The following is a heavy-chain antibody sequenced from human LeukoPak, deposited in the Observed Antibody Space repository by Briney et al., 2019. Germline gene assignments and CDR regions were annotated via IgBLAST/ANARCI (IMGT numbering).Heavy chain of an antibody. CDR1: GFTFNNYG. CDR2: IWYDGSNR. D-gene: IGHD6-13*01. Sequence: PGRSLRLSCAASGFTFNNYGMHWVRQAPGKGLEWVAVIWYDGSNRYYADPVKGRFTISRDNSKNTLYLQVNSLRADDTAVYYCARESIIAPAGTDFYYYGMDVWGQGTTVTVSS. J-gene: IGHJ6*02. V-gene: IGHV3-33*01. CDR3: ARESIIAPAGTDFYYYGMDV.